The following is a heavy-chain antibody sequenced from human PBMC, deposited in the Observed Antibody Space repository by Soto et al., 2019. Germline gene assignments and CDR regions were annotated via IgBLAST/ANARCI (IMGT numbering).Heavy chain of an antibody. CDR1: GFSFSDYS. D-gene: IGHD3-10*01. CDR2: IKEDGTAK. J-gene: IGHJ6*01. CDR3: ANTVV. V-gene: IGHV3-7*03. Sequence: GGSLRLSCAASGFSFSDYSMSWVRQAPGKGLEWVANIKEDGTAKNYMDSLKGRFTISQDKAKNSLYLQMNSLRAEDTAVYYCANTVVRGLGTTVTVSS.